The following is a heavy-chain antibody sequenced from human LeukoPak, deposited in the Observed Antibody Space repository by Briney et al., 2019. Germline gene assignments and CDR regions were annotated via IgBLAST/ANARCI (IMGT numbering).Heavy chain of an antibody. D-gene: IGHD1-26*01. CDR1: GYTFTGYY. J-gene: IGHJ4*02. CDR2: INPNSGGT. CDR3: AADLQGGSHNFFDY. Sequence: ASVKVSCKASGYTFTGYYMHWVRQAPGQGLEWMGWINPNSGGTNYAQKFQGRVTMPRDTSISTAYMELSRLRSDDTAVYYCAADLQGGSHNFFDYWGQGTLVTVSS. V-gene: IGHV1-2*02.